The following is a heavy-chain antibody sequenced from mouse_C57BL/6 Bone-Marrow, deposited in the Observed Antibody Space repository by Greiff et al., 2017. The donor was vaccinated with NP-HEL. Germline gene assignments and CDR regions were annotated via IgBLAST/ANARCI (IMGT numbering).Heavy chain of an antibody. CDR2: ISGGGGNT. J-gene: IGHJ2*01. D-gene: IGHD2-2*01. CDR3: ARQGRLRRRGFDY. Sequence: EVQLQQSGGGLVKPGGSLKLSCAASGFTFSSYTMSWVRQTPEKRLEWVATISGGGGNTYYPDSVKGRFTISRDNAKNTLYLQMSSLRSEDTAWYYCARQGRLRRRGFDYWGQGTTLTVSS. CDR1: GFTFSSYT. V-gene: IGHV5-9*01.